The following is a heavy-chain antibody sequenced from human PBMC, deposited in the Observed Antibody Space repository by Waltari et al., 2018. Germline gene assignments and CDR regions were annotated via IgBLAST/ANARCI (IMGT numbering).Heavy chain of an antibody. J-gene: IGHJ5*02. CDR3: ASLRWQERFDP. D-gene: IGHD1-26*01. Sequence: QVQLQESGPGLVKPSQTLSLTCTVSGGSISSGDYYWSWIRQPPGKGLEWIVYSYYSGTTYYNPTLKSRVTISVDTSKNQLSLKLSAVTAADTAVYYCASLRWQERFDPWGQGTLVTVSS. CDR1: GGSISSGDYY. CDR2: SYYSGTT. V-gene: IGHV4-30-4*08.